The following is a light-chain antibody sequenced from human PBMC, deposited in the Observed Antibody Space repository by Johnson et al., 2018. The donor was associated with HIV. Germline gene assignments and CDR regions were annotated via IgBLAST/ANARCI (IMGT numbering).Light chain of an antibody. CDR3: GTWDTSLSVRLYG. CDR2: DNN. CDR1: SSNIGNNY. J-gene: IGLJ1*01. V-gene: IGLV1-51*01. Sequence: QSVLTQPPSVSAAPGQKVTISCSGSSSNIGNNYVSWYQQLPGTAPKLLIYDNNKRPSGIPDRFSGSKSGTSATLGITGLQTGDEADYYCGTWDTSLSVRLYGFGTGTQVTVL.